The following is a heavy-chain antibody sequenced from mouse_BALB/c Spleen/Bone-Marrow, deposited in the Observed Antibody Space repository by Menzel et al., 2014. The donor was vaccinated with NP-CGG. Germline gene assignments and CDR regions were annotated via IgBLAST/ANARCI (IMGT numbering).Heavy chain of an antibody. CDR3: ARVLRPHYYAMDY. D-gene: IGHD1-2*01. Sequence: EVHLVESGGGLVKPGGSLQLSCAASGFTYSDYYMYWVRQTPEKRLEWVATISDGGSYTYYPDSVKGRFTISRDNAKNSLYLQMSSLKSEDTATYYCARVLRPHYYAMDYWGQGTSVTVSS. V-gene: IGHV5-4*02. CDR2: ISDGGSYT. J-gene: IGHJ4*01. CDR1: GFTYSDYY.